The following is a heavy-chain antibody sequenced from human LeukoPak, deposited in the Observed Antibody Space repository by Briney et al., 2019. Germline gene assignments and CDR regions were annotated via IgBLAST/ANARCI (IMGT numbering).Heavy chain of an antibody. D-gene: IGHD3-22*01. Sequence: PGGSLRLSCAASGFTFSGHAMSWVRQAPGRGLEWVSGIGKNGGGPHYADSVKGRFTISRDNSKNTLFLQMNSLRAEDKAVYFCAKDRGYSDSATHYFDYWGQASMVTVPS. CDR1: GFTFSGHA. CDR2: IGKNGGGP. J-gene: IGHJ4*02. CDR3: AKDRGYSDSATHYFDY. V-gene: IGHV3-23*01.